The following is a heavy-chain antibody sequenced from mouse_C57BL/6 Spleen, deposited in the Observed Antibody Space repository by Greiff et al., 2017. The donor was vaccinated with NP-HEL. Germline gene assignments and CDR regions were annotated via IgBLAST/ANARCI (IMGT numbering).Heavy chain of an antibody. D-gene: IGHD2-4*01. Sequence: EVKVEESGGGLVQPGGSMKLSCVASGFTFSNYWMNWVRQSPEKGLEWVAQIRLKSDNYATHYAESVKGRFTISRDDSKSSVYLQMNNLRAEDTGMYYCTADYYDYVWYFDVWGTGTTVTVSS. V-gene: IGHV6-3*01. CDR3: TADYYDYVWYFDV. J-gene: IGHJ1*03. CDR1: GFTFSNYW. CDR2: IRLKSDNYAT.